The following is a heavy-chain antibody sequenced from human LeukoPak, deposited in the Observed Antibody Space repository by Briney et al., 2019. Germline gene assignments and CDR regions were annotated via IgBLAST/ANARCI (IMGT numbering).Heavy chain of an antibody. Sequence: GGSLRLSCVASGFTFRTYAMSWVRQAPGKGLEWVSGISDSGGTTYYVDSVKGRFTISRDNAKNSLYLQMNSLRAEDTAVYYCARSPITMIVVVDRAFDIWGQGTMVTVSS. CDR3: ARSPITMIVVVDRAFDI. D-gene: IGHD3-22*01. CDR1: GFTFRTYA. CDR2: ISDSGGTT. V-gene: IGHV3-23*01. J-gene: IGHJ3*02.